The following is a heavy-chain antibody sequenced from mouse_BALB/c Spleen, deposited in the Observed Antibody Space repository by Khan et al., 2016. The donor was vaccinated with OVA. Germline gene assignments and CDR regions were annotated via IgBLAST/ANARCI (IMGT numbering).Heavy chain of an antibody. CDR2: INPDNAGT. V-gene: IGHV1S136*01. Sequence: IQLVQSGPELVEPGASVKMSCKASGYTFTNYVIHWVKQKPGQGLEWIGYINPDNAGTRYNEKFKGKATLTSDISSTSAYMELLSLTSEDSAVYYCAREASSWDVAFPYWGQGTLVTVSA. CDR3: AREASSWDVAFPY. D-gene: IGHD4-1*01. CDR1: GYTFTNYV. J-gene: IGHJ3*01.